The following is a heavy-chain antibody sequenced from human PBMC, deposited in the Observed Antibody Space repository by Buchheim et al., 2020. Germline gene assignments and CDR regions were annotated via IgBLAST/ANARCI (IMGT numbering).Heavy chain of an antibody. CDR2: ISSSGSTI. J-gene: IGHJ4*02. CDR1: GFTFSRYE. V-gene: IGHV3-48*03. Sequence: EVQLVESGGGLVQPGGSLRLSCAASGFTFSRYEMNWVRQAPGKGLEWVSYISSSGSTIYYADSVKGRFTISRDSAKNSLYLQMNSLRAEDTAVYYCARGDFWSGYYTKYFDYWGQGTL. CDR3: ARGDFWSGYYTKYFDY. D-gene: IGHD3-3*01.